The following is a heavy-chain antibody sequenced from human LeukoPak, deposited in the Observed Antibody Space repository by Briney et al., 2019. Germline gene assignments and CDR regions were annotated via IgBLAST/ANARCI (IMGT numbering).Heavy chain of an antibody. D-gene: IGHD3-3*01. Sequence: SETLSLTCTVSGGSISSYYWSWLRQPPGKGLEWIGYIYYSGSTNYNPSLKSRVTISVDTSKNQFSLKLSSVTAADTAVYYCARAPYEAFDYWGQGTLVTVSS. CDR1: GGSISSYY. CDR2: IYYSGST. J-gene: IGHJ4*02. V-gene: IGHV4-59*01. CDR3: ARAPYEAFDY.